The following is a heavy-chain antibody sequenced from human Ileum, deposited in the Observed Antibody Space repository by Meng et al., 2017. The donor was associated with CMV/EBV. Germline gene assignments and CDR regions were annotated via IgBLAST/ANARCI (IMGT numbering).Heavy chain of an antibody. CDR1: TSIFSSYT. J-gene: IGHJ4*02. CDR2: ISSSSSYI. CDR3: ARSYGSGSYYDY. D-gene: IGHD3-10*01. Sequence: GGSLRLSCAASTSIFSSYTMSWVRQAPGKGLEWVSSISSSSSYIYYADSVKGRFTISRDNAKNSLYLQMNSLRAEDTAVYYCARSYGSGSYYDYWGQGILVVASS. V-gene: IGHV3-21*01.